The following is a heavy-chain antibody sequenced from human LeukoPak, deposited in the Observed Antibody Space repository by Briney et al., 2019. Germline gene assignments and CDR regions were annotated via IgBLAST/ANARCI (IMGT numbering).Heavy chain of an antibody. CDR3: AKVYYSSSWSPLPFDP. CDR1: GXTFSSYD. V-gene: IGHV3-23*01. Sequence: GGSLRLTCAASGXTFSSYDMSWVRQAPGKGLEWVSNIDGSGGSTFSADSVRGPFTISRGNFKNTLYLQMNSLRVKGSAVYYCAKVYYSSSWSPLPFDPWGEGTLVTVSS. D-gene: IGHD6-13*01. CDR2: IDGSGGST. J-gene: IGHJ5*02.